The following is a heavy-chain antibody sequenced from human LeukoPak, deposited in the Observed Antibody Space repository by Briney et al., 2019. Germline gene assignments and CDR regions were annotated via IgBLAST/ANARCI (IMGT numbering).Heavy chain of an antibody. CDR1: GFSFSTYT. CDR2: ISGAT. D-gene: IGHD6-19*01. J-gene: IGHJ4*02. Sequence: GGSLRLSRAASGFSFSTYTMSWVRQAPGKGLEWVSSISGATYYADSVKGRFTISRDNAKNTLYLEINSLRAEDTAIYYCAKGYSGGWSECFLDYWGQGTLVTVS. CDR3: AKGYSGGWSECFLDY. V-gene: IGHV3-23*01.